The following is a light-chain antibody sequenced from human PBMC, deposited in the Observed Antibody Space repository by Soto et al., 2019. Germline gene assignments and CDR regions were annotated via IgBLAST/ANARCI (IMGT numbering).Light chain of an antibody. CDR2: GAS. Sequence: EIVLTHSPGTLSFSPGDMATLSCRASQSVSRSYLGWYQQKPGQAPRLLMYGASIRAAGVPDRFSGSGSGTEFTLTISRLEPEDFTVYYCHHYETFGQGTKVDIK. V-gene: IGKV3-20*01. J-gene: IGKJ1*01. CDR1: QSVSRSY. CDR3: HHYET.